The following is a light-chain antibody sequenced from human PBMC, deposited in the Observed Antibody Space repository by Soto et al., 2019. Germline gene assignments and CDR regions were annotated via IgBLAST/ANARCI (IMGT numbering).Light chain of an antibody. Sequence: QSALTQPASVSGSPGQSITISCTGTSSDVGGYNYVSWYQQHQGKAPKLMIYEVSNRPSGVSNRFSGSKSGNTASLIISGLQAEDEAAYYCSSYTGSSTPYVFGTGTKLTVL. J-gene: IGLJ1*01. CDR1: SSDVGGYNY. CDR3: SSYTGSSTPYV. CDR2: EVS. V-gene: IGLV2-14*01.